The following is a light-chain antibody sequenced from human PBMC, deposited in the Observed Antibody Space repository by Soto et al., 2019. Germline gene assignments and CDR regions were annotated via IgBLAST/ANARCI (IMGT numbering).Light chain of an antibody. J-gene: IGKJ2*01. CDR2: DAS. Sequence: EIVLTQSPATLSLSPGERATLSCRASQSVSSYLAWYQQKPGQAPRLLIYDASNRATGIPARFSGSGSGTDFTLTISSLEPEDFEVYYCQQRSNWSRTFGQGTKLEIK. CDR1: QSVSSY. V-gene: IGKV3-11*01. CDR3: QQRSNWSRT.